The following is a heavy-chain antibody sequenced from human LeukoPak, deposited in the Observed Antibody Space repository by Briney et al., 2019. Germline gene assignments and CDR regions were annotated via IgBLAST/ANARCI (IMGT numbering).Heavy chain of an antibody. CDR2: INPDTGVT. CDR1: GYTFTGHF. D-gene: IGHD2-2*01. J-gene: IGHJ4*02. CDR3: SREASCDPTSCPQDY. Sequence: AASVKVSCEASGYTFTGHFIFWVRQSPGQRLELMAWINPDTGVTNYAQKFQGRVTVASDTSISTAYLDISRLTSDDTALYYCSREASCDPTSCPQDYWGQGTLVTVSS. V-gene: IGHV1-2*02.